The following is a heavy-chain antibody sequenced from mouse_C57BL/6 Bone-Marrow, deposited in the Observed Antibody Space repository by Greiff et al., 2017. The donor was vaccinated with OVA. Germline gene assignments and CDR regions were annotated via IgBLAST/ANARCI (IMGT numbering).Heavy chain of an antibody. CDR3: ARGGGSSGYYAMDY. Sequence: VQLQQPGAELVKPGASVKLSCKASGYTFTSYWMHWVKQRPGRGLEWIGRIDPNSGGTKYNEKFKSKATLTVDKPSSTAYMQLSSLTSEVSAVYYCARGGGSSGYYAMDYWGQGTSVTVSS. CDR1: GYTFTSYW. V-gene: IGHV1-72*01. CDR2: IDPNSGGT. J-gene: IGHJ4*01. D-gene: IGHD1-1*01.